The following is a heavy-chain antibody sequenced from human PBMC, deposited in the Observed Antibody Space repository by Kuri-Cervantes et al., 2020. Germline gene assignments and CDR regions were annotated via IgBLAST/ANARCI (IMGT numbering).Heavy chain of an antibody. CDR3: ARVIKTSWFVRGHFDY. J-gene: IGHJ4*02. CDR2: IKQDGSET. Sequence: GGSLRLSCAASGLTISRYWMTWVRQAPGKGLEWVANIKQDGSETHYVDSVKGRFTISRDNAKNSLYLQMNSLRAEDTAVYYCARVIKTSWFVRGHFDYWGQGTLVTVSS. CDR1: GLTISRYW. D-gene: IGHD3-10*01. V-gene: IGHV3-7*01.